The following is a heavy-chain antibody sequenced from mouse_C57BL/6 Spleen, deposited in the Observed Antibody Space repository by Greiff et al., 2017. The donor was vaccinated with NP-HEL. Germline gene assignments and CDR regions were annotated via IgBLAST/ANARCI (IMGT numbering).Heavy chain of an antibody. CDR3: ARVGLGRDFDY. D-gene: IGHD4-1*01. Sequence: EVQLQESGPGLVKPSQSLSLTCSVTGYSITSGYYWNWIRQFPGNKLEWMGYISYDGSNNYNPSLKNRISITRDTSKNQFFLKLNSVTTEDTATYYCARVGLGRDFDYWGQGTTLTVSS. CDR2: ISYDGSN. V-gene: IGHV3-6*01. J-gene: IGHJ2*01. CDR1: GYSITSGYY.